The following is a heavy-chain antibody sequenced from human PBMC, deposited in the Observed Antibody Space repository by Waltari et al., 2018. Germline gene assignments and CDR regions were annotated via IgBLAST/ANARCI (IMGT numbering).Heavy chain of an antibody. CDR2: INPSGGST. D-gene: IGHD1-26*01. CDR3: ARDGKEGSRYYYYYYYMDV. J-gene: IGHJ6*03. Sequence: QVQLVQSGAEVKKPGDSVKVSCKASGSTFTSYYMHWVRQAPGQGLEWMGIINPSGGSTSYAQKFQGRVTMTRDTSTSTVYMELSSLRSEDTAVYYCARDGKEGSRYYYYYYYMDVWGKGTTVTVSS. V-gene: IGHV1-46*01. CDR1: GSTFTSYY.